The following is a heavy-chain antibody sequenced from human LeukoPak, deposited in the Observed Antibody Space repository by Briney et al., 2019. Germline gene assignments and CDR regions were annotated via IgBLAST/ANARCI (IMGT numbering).Heavy chain of an antibody. CDR3: AREAILEWLLSWKKYGMDV. J-gene: IGHJ6*02. CDR2: IWYDGSNK. CDR1: GFTFSSYG. Sequence: PGGSLRLSCAASGFTFSSYGMHWVRQAPGKGLEWVAVIWYDGSNKYYADSVKGRFTISRDNSKNTLYLQMNSLRAEDTAVYYCAREAILEWLLSWKKYGMDVWGQGTTVTVSS. V-gene: IGHV3-33*01. D-gene: IGHD3-3*02.